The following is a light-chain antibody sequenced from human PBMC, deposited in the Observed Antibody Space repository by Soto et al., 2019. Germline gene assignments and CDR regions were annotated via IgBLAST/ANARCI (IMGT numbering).Light chain of an antibody. J-gene: IGKJ2*01. CDR3: QQSHTFPYT. Sequence: DIQMTQSPSSVSASVGDRVIITCRATRDISKWAAWYQQKPGRAPSLLIYAASNLQSGVPSRFSGSGSGTDVTLTISGLQPDDFATYYCQQSHTFPYTFGQGTKLEI. CDR1: RDISKW. CDR2: AAS. V-gene: IGKV1-12*01.